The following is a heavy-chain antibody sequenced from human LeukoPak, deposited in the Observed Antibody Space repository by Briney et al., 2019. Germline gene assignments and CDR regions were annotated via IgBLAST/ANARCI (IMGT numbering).Heavy chain of an antibody. D-gene: IGHD3-10*01. CDR1: GGSISSYY. J-gene: IGHJ6*02. V-gene: IGHV4-59*08. Sequence: SETLSLTCTVSGGSISSYYWSWIRQPPGKGLEWIGYIYYSGSTNYNPSLKSRVTISVDTSKNQFSLKLSSVTAADTAVYYCARLRFTDYYHYGMDVWGQGTTVTVSS. CDR2: IYYSGST. CDR3: ARLRFTDYYHYGMDV.